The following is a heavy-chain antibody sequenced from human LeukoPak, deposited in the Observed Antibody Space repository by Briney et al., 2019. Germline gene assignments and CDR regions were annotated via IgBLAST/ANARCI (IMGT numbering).Heavy chain of an antibody. J-gene: IGHJ4*02. Sequence: GGSLRLSCAASGFTFSSYAMSWVRQAPGEGLEGVSAISGSGGSTYYADSVKGRFTISRDNSKNTLYLQMNSLRAEDTAVYYCAKRVSSHYGSGSYLDYWGQGTLVTVSS. D-gene: IGHD3-10*01. CDR2: ISGSGGST. CDR1: GFTFSSYA. V-gene: IGHV3-23*01. CDR3: AKRVSSHYGSGSYLDY.